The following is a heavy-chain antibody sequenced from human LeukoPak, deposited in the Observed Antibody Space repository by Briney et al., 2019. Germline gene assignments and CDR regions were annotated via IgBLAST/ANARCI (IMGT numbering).Heavy chain of an antibody. D-gene: IGHD3-10*01. CDR3: AKSGSGSYRSGVDY. V-gene: IGHV3-30*02. CDR1: GFTFSSYG. J-gene: IGHJ4*02. CDR2: IRYDGSNK. Sequence: GGSLRLSCAASGFTFSSYGMSWVRQAPGKGLEWVAFIRYDGSNKYYADSVKGRFTISRDNSKNTLYLQMNSLRAEDTAVYYCAKSGSGSYRSGVDYWGQGTLVTVSS.